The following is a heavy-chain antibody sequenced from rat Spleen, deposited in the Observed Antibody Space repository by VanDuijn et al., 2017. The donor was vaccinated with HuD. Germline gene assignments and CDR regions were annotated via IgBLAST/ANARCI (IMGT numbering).Heavy chain of an antibody. V-gene: IGHV5-22*01. Sequence: EVQLVESGGGLVQPGRSLKLSCAASGFTFSDYNMAWVRQAPKKGLEWVATISYEGSSTYYGDSVKGRFTISRDNAKSTLYLQMNSLRSEDTASYYCARAVARFDYWGQGVMVTVSS. CDR1: GFTFSDYN. CDR2: ISYEGSST. J-gene: IGHJ2*01. CDR3: ARAVARFDY. D-gene: IGHD1-3*01.